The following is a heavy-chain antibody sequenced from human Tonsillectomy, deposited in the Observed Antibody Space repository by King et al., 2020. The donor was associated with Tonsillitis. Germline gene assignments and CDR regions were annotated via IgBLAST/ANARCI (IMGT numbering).Heavy chain of an antibody. CDR2: IYLSGST. J-gene: IGHJ4*02. CDR1: GGSISSGGYS. V-gene: IGHV4-30-2*01. Sequence: LQLQESGSGLVKPSQTLSLTCAVSGGSISSGGYSWRWIRQPPGQGREWFGYIYLSGSTYYNPSLKSRVTISVARSKNQFSLKLSSVTAADTAVYYCARTRLTAMATFDYWGQGTLFTVSS. D-gene: IGHD5-18*01. CDR3: ARTRLTAMATFDY.